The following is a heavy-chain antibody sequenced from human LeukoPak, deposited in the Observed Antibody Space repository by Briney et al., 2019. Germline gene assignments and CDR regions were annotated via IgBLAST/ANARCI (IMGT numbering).Heavy chain of an antibody. CDR3: ARHQGRYGDYAEVWFDP. CDR2: IYPGDSDT. J-gene: IGHJ5*02. CDR1: GYSFTSYW. V-gene: IGHV5-51*01. Sequence: GESLKISFKGSGYSFTSYWIGWVRQMPGKGLGWMGIIYPGDSDTRYSPSFQGQVTISADKSISTAYLQWSSLKASDTAMYYCARHQGRYGDYAEVWFDPWGQGTLVTVSS. D-gene: IGHD4-17*01.